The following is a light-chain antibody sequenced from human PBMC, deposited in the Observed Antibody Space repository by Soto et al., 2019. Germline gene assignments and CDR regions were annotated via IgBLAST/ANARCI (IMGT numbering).Light chain of an antibody. J-gene: IGKJ3*01. V-gene: IGKV3-20*01. CDR2: GPS. Sequence: DILLTQSPGTLSLSPGERATLSCRTCQSVSSSYLAWYQQKPGQAPKLLIYGPSSRATGIPDRFSGSGSGTDFTLTISRLEPEDFAVYYCQQYGSSLFEFGPGTKVDI. CDR3: QQYGSSLFE. CDR1: QSVSSSY.